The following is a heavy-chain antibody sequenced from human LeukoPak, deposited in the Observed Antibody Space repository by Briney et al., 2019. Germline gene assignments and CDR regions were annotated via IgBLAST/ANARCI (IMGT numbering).Heavy chain of an antibody. J-gene: IGHJ4*02. V-gene: IGHV3-21*01. CDR2: TSSSSVYI. Sequence: GGPLRLSCEASGFNFISYSMQWVRQAPGKGLQWVSSTSSSSVYIYYADSLKGRFSISRDNAKNTLYLQMNSLRAEDTAVYYCARVLLRGVADYWGQGTLVTVSS. CDR3: ARVLLRGVADY. CDR1: GFNFISYS. D-gene: IGHD3-10*01.